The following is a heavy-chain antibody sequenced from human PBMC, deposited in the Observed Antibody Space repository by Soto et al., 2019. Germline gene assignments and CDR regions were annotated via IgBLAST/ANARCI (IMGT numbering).Heavy chain of an antibody. CDR1: GGSISSYY. CDR2: IYYSGST. CDR3: ARHQISYYGMDV. J-gene: IGHJ6*02. V-gene: IGHV4-59*08. Sequence: PSETLSLTCTVSGGSISSYYWSWIRQPPGKGLEWIGYIYYSGSTNYNPSLKSRVTISVDTSKNQFSLKLSSVTAADTAVYYCARHQISYYGMDVWGQGTTVTVSS.